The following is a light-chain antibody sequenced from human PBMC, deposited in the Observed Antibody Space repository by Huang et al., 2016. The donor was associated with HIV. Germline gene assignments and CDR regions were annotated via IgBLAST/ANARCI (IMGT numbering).Light chain of an antibody. CDR2: SAS. CDR1: QNINTY. V-gene: IGKV1-39*01. J-gene: IGKJ5*01. Sequence: IQMTQSPTSLSASIGDRVSIACRASQNINTYLNWYQQKPGKAPKLLISSASTLHSGVPSRFSGSGSGTDFTLTIRCLQLDDFATYYCQQSYSALSSFGPGTRL. CDR3: QQSYSALSS.